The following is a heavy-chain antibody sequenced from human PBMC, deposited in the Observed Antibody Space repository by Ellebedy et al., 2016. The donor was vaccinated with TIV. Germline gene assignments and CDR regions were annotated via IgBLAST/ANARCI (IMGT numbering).Heavy chain of an antibody. Sequence: ASVKVSXXASGYTFTGYYMHWVRQAPGQGLEWMGWINPNSGGTNYAQKFQGWVTMTRDTSISTAYMELSRLRSDDTAVYYCARAVYYGSGSYIYGMDVWGQGTTVTVSS. D-gene: IGHD3-10*01. CDR3: ARAVYYGSGSYIYGMDV. CDR2: INPNSGGT. J-gene: IGHJ6*02. V-gene: IGHV1-2*04. CDR1: GYTFTGYY.